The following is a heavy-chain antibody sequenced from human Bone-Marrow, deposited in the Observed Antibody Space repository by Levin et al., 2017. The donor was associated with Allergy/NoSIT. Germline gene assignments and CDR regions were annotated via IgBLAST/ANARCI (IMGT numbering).Heavy chain of an antibody. CDR2: INPSGGST. D-gene: IGHD3-10*01. Sequence: ASVKVSCKASGYTFTSYYMHWVRQAPGQGLEWMGIINPSGGSTSYAQKFQGRVTMTRDTSTSTVYMELSSLRSEDTAVYYCAMPEPTMVRGDGGGGEDYYYYMDGWGKGTTVTVSS. V-gene: IGHV1-46*01. CDR1: GYTFTSYY. J-gene: IGHJ6*03. CDR3: AMPEPTMVRGDGGGGEDYYYYMDG.